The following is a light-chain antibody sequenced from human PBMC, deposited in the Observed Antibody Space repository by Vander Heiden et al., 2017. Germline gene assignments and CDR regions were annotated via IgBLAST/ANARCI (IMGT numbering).Light chain of an antibody. V-gene: IGKV4-1*01. J-gene: IGKJ4*01. CDR2: WAS. CDR1: QSVLYTANNKNY. CDR3: QQYYTTPLLT. Sequence: DIVRTRSPDSLAVSLGERATINCKSSQSVLYTANNKNYLAWYQQKPRQPPKLLIYWASTRESGVPDRFSGSGSGTDFTLTISSLQAEDVAVYYCQQYYTTPLLTFGGGTKVEIK.